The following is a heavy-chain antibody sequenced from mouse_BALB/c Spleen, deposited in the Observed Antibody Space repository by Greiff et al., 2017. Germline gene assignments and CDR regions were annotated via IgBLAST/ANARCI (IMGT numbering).Heavy chain of an antibody. CDR1: GYTFTDYA. CDR2: ISTYYGNT. J-gene: IGHJ2*01. Sequence: QVHVKQSGPELVRPGVSVKISCKGSGYTFTDYAMHWVKQSHAKSLEWIGVISTYYGNTNYNQKFKGKATMTVDKSSSTAYMELARLTSEDSAIYYCARRYDGYDYFDYWGQGTTLTVSS. V-gene: IGHV1-67*01. D-gene: IGHD2-3*01. CDR3: ARRYDGYDYFDY.